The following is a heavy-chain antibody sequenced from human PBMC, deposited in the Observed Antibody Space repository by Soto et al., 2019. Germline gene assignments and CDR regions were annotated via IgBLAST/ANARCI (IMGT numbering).Heavy chain of an antibody. CDR2: IYRTGST. J-gene: IGHJ4*02. CDR3: ASRDPGTSVDY. V-gene: IGHV4-4*02. Sequence: SETLSLTCAVSGGSFTSNNWWTWVRQPPGQGLEWIGEIYRTGSTNYNPSLKSRVTISLDKSENQFSLKVTSLTAADTAVYYCASRDPGTSVDYWGQGTRVTVSS. CDR1: GGSFTSNNW. D-gene: IGHD1-7*01.